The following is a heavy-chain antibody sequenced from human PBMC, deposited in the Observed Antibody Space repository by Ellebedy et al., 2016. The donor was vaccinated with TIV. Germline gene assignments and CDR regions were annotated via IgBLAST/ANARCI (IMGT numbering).Heavy chain of an antibody. CDR3: VRATTVAVDY. D-gene: IGHD4-23*01. Sequence: MPGGSLRLSCSVSGGSISRSYSTWVRQPPGKALEWIGYISYTGSTNYNPSLKSRATISLDTSKNQFSLILTAVTAADTAVYYCVRATTVAVDYWGPGTLVTVSS. V-gene: IGHV4-59*01. J-gene: IGHJ4*02. CDR1: GGSISRSY. CDR2: ISYTGST.